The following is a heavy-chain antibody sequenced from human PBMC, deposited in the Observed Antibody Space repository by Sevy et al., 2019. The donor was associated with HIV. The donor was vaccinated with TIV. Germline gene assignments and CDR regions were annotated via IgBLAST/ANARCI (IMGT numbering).Heavy chain of an antibody. CDR1: GFTLSYYW. J-gene: IGHJ4*02. V-gene: IGHV3-7*01. CDR3: ARGESPGYTYDYPDDYFDY. Sequence: GGSLRLSCEASGFTLSYYWMNWVRQAPGKGLEWVGNLNQGGTETDSVDSLKGRFTISRDNAKNSLYLQMNSLRAEDTAMYYCARGESPGYTYDYPDDYFDYWGQGTLVTVSS. D-gene: IGHD5-18*01. CDR2: LNQGGTET.